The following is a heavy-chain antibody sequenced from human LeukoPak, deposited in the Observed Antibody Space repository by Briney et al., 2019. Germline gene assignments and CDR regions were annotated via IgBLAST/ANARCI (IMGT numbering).Heavy chain of an antibody. CDR1: GGSISSGGYY. CDR3: ARDGVVVTARGNAFDI. V-gene: IGHV4-30-2*01. CDR2: IYHSGST. J-gene: IGHJ3*02. D-gene: IGHD2-21*02. Sequence: PSETLSLTCTVSGGSISSGGYYWSWIRQPPGKGLEWIGYIYHSGSTYYNPSLKSRVTISVDRSKNQFSLKLSSVTAADTAVYYCARDGVVVTARGNAFDIWGQGTMVTVSS.